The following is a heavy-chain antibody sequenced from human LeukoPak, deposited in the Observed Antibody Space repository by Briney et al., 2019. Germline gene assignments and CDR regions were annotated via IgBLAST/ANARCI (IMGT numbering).Heavy chain of an antibody. Sequence: SETLSLTCTVSGGSISSGSYYWSWIRQPAGKGLERIGRIYTSGSTNYNPSLKSRVTISVDTSKNQFSLKLSSVTAADTAVYYCARAESYWYFDLWGRGTLVTVSS. J-gene: IGHJ2*01. CDR2: IYTSGST. D-gene: IGHD2/OR15-2a*01. V-gene: IGHV4-61*02. CDR1: GGSISSGSYY. CDR3: ARAESYWYFDL.